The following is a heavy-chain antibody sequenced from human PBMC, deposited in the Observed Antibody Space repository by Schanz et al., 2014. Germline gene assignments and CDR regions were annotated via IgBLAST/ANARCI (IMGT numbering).Heavy chain of an antibody. CDR2: INTNNGDP. J-gene: IGHJ4*02. D-gene: IGHD3-22*01. CDR1: GYTFTSFA. Sequence: QVQLVQSGAEVKKPGASVKVSCKASGYTFTSFAMNWVRQAPGQGLEWMGWINTNNGDPTYAQGFTGRFVFSLDTSVSTAYLQISSLKADDTAVYYCAREDYLDSSGYSCGYWGQGTLVTVSS. CDR3: AREDYLDSSGYSCGY. V-gene: IGHV7-4-1*02.